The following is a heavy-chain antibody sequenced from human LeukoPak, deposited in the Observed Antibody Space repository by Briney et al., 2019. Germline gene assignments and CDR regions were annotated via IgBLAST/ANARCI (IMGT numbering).Heavy chain of an antibody. J-gene: IGHJ3*02. CDR3: ARNYYDSSGYIDAFDI. Sequence: ASVKVSCKASGGTFSSYAISWVRQAPGQGLEWMGRIIPILGTANYAQKFQGRVTITADKSTSTAYMELSSLRSEDTAVYYCARNYYDSSGYIDAFDIWGQGTMVTVSS. CDR1: GGTFSSYA. V-gene: IGHV1-69*04. D-gene: IGHD3-22*01. CDR2: IIPILGTA.